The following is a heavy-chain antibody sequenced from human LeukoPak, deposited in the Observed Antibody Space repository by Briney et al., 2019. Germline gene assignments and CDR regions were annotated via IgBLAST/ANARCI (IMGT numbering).Heavy chain of an antibody. D-gene: IGHD4-17*01. CDR1: GFIFSSYW. Sequence: PGGSLRLSCAASGFIFSSYWMHWVRQVPGKGLAWVSRIKSDGSSTTQADSVKGRFTISRDNAKNTLYLQMNSLRAEDTAVYYCARDQTYGDYWYFDLWGQGTLVTVSS. CDR2: IKSDGSST. V-gene: IGHV3-74*01. J-gene: IGHJ2*01. CDR3: ARDQTYGDYWYFDL.